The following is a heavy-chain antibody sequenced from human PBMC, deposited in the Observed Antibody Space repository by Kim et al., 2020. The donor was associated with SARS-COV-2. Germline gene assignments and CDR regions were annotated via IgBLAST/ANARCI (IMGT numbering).Heavy chain of an antibody. CDR2: ISLDSVYI. CDR1: GFTFSGYS. Sequence: GGSLRLSCAASGFTFSGYSMNWVRQAPGKGPEWVSSISLDSVYIYYADSVKGRFTISRDNSKNTVYPQMNSLRADDTAVYYCAKSAQKTYTRCFDFWGQGALVTVSS. D-gene: IGHD2-2*02. CDR3: AKSAQKTYTRCFDF. V-gene: IGHV3-23*01. J-gene: IGHJ4*02.